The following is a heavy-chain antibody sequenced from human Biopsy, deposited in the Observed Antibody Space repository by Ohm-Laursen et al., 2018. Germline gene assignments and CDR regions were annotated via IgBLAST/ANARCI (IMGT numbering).Heavy chain of an antibody. CDR2: IIAVSGLV. J-gene: IGHJ4*02. D-gene: IGHD3-3*01. CDR3: ATPFQYYDSWGGYPPFDH. V-gene: IGHV1-69*10. Sequence: SVKVSCKASGGTFSNYAISWVRQAPGEGLEWMGGIIAVSGLVNYAPKFQGRVSITADKSTTTAYMELSNLKSEGTAVYYCATPFQYYDSWGGYPPFDHWGQGTLVTVSS. CDR1: GGTFSNYA.